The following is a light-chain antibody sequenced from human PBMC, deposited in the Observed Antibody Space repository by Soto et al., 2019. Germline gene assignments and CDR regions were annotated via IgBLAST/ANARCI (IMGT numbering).Light chain of an antibody. CDR2: DVS. CDR3: QQYKTYSWT. J-gene: IGKJ1*01. V-gene: IGKV3-15*01. Sequence: EIVMTQSPATLSVSPGERATLSCRAGQGVTTNFAWYQQKSGQSPRLLIYDVSIRATGVPARFRGSGSGTEFTLTISSLQPDDFATYYCQQYKTYSWTFGQGTKVDIK. CDR1: QGVTTN.